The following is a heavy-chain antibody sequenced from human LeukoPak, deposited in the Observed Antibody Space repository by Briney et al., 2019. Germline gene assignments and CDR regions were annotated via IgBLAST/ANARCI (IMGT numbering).Heavy chain of an antibody. CDR1: GYTFTGYC. V-gene: IGHV1-2*02. Sequence: ASVKVSCKASGYTFTGYCMHWVRQAPGQGLEWMGWINPNSGGTNYAQKFQGRVTMTRDTSISTAYMELSRLRSDDTAVYYCAESGRYYDSSGYEAFDIWGQGTMVTVSS. D-gene: IGHD3-22*01. J-gene: IGHJ3*02. CDR3: AESGRYYDSSGYEAFDI. CDR2: INPNSGGT.